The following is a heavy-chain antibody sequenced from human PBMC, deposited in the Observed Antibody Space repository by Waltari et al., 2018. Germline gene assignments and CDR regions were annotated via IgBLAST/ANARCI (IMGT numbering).Heavy chain of an antibody. CDR3: AGTIRTYSSSSLDY. CDR1: CCSISSGSSY. J-gene: IGHJ4*02. CDR2: IYTSGST. V-gene: IGHV4-61*02. D-gene: IGHD6-6*01. Sequence: QVQLQESGPGLVKPSQTLSLTCTVPCCSISSGSSYWSWIPQPAGKGLEWIGRIYTSGSTNYNPSLKSRVTISVDTSKNQFSLKLSSVTAADTAVYYCAGTIRTYSSSSLDYWGQGTLVTVSS.